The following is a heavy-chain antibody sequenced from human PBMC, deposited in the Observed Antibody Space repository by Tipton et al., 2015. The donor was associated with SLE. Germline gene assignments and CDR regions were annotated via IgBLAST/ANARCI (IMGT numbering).Heavy chain of an antibody. CDR3: AKDIGQGASSAFDI. D-gene: IGHD2-2*01. Sequence: SLRLSCAASGFTFDDYAMHWVRQAPGKGLEWGSGISWNSGSIGYADSVKDRFTISRDNAKNSLYLQMNSLRAEDTALYYCAKDIGQGASSAFDIWGQGTMVAVSS. J-gene: IGHJ3*02. V-gene: IGHV3-9*01. CDR2: ISWNSGSI. CDR1: GFTFDDYA.